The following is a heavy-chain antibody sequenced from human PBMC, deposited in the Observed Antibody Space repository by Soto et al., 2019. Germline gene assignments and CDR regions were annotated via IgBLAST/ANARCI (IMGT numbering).Heavy chain of an antibody. V-gene: IGHV3-23*01. CDR2: IRGGGGAT. J-gene: IGHJ4*02. CDR3: AKSEPYGSGSYYFDY. CDR1: GFTFSRNA. Sequence: GGSLRLSCAASGFTFSRNAMSWVRQAPGKGLEWVSGIRGGGGATYYADYEKGRFTISRDNSKNTLYLQMNSLRAEDTDIYYCAKSEPYGSGSYYFDYWGQGTLVTVSS. D-gene: IGHD1-26*01.